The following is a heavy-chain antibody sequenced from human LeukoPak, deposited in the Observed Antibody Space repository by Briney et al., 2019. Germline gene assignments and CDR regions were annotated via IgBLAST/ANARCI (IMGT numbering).Heavy chain of an antibody. Sequence: GGSLRLFCARSGFIFSNYAMSWARHAPGKGLEWVSCIKGNGFHTYHPAPVKGRFTVSRDNSKNTLSLQMNSLSAEDTAVYYCAKDTGPLMITFGGVVISYFDYWGQGALVTVSS. J-gene: IGHJ4*02. V-gene: IGHV3-23*01. CDR3: AKDTGPLMITFGGVVISYFDY. CDR2: IKGNGFHT. CDR1: GFIFSNYA. D-gene: IGHD3-16*01.